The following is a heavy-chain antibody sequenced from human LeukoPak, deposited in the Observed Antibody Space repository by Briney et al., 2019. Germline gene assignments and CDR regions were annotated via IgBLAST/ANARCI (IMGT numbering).Heavy chain of an antibody. CDR3: ARMWSTTTSGSNWFDP. V-gene: IGHV1-2*02. D-gene: IGHD3-10*01. J-gene: IGHJ5*02. CDR2: MNPNSGDT. Sequence: ASVKVSCKASGYTFTGYYVYWVRQAPGQGLEWMGWMNPNSGDTNYAQKFQGRVTMTRDTSISTAYMDLSSLRSDDTAMYYCARMWSTTTSGSNWFDPWGQGTLVTVSS. CDR1: GYTFTGYY.